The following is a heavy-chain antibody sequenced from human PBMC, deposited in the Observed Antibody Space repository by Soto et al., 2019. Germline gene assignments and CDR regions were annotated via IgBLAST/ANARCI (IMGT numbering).Heavy chain of an antibody. CDR3: ARVDYYDSSGYNKVFDY. D-gene: IGHD3-22*01. J-gene: IGHJ4*02. CDR1: GGSISSGGYY. Sequence: QVQLQESGPGLVKPSQTLSLTCTVSGGSISSGGYYWSWIRQHPGKGLEWIGYIYYRGSTYYNPFLKGRVTISVDTSKNQFSLKLSSVTAADTAVYYCARVDYYDSSGYNKVFDYWGQGTLVTVSS. V-gene: IGHV4-31*03. CDR2: IYYRGST.